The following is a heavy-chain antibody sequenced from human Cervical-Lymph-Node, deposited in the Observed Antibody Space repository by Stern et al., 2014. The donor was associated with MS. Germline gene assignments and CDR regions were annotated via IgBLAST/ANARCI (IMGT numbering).Heavy chain of an antibody. V-gene: IGHV4-61*02. CDR3: ARRSDYFDY. J-gene: IGHJ4*02. Sequence: QLQLQESGPGLVKPSQTLSLTCTVSGDSISSGSYYWSWIRQPAGKGLEWIGRIYISGSPNYNPSLKSRVTMSVDTSKNQFSLRLTSVTVADTAVYYCARRSDYFDYWGQGALVTVSS. CDR2: IYISGSP. CDR1: GDSISSGSYY.